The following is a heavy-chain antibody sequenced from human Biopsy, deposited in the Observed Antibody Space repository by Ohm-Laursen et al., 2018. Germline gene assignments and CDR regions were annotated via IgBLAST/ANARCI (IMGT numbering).Heavy chain of an antibody. CDR3: ASVVLGPTNDAFDL. Sequence: GTLSLTCTVSGDSISSYYWSWIRQPPGKGLEWIGYVYYTGSTDYNPSLQSRVTISVDTSKNHFSLRLRSVTAADTAMYYCASVVLGPTNDAFDLWGQGTMVVVSS. D-gene: IGHD3-22*01. CDR2: VYYTGST. V-gene: IGHV4-59*12. CDR1: GDSISSYY. J-gene: IGHJ3*01.